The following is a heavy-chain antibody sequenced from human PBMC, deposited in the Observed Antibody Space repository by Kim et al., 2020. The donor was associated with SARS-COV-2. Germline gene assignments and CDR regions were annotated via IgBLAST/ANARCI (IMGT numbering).Heavy chain of an antibody. CDR3: AILGYCSSTSCYVGSDWFDP. J-gene: IGHJ5*02. Sequence: ASVKVSCKASGYTFTSYAMHWVRQAPGQRLEWMGWINAGNGNTKYSQKFQGRVTITRDTSASTAYMELSSLRSEDTAVYYCAILGYCSSTSCYVGSDWFDPWGQGTLVTVSS. CDR2: INAGNGNT. CDR1: GYTFTSYA. V-gene: IGHV1-3*01. D-gene: IGHD2-2*01.